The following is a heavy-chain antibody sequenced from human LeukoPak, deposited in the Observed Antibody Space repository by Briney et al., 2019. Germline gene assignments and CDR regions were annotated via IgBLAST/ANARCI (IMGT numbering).Heavy chain of an antibody. D-gene: IGHD3-10*01. CDR1: GFTVSSNY. CDR3: ARGTSGVTRNFDY. CDR2: IYSGGST. V-gene: IGHV3-53*01. J-gene: IGHJ4*02. Sequence: GGSLRLSCAASGFTVSSNYMSWVRQAPGKGLEWVSVIYSGGSTYYADSVKGRFTISRDNSKNTLYLQMNSLRAEDTAVYYCARGTSGVTRNFDYWGQGTLVTVSS.